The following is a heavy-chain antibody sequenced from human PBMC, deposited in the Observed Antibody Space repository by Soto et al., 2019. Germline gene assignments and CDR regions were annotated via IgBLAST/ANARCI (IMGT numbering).Heavy chain of an antibody. J-gene: IGHJ3*02. Sequence: PGGSLSLSCAASGFTFSSYWMHWVRQAPGKGLVWVSRINSDGSSTSYADSVKGRFTISRDNAKNTLYLQMNSLRAEDTAVYYCASPTLYGDEDAFDIWGQGTMVTVSS. CDR3: ASPTLYGDEDAFDI. D-gene: IGHD4-17*01. CDR2: INSDGSST. CDR1: GFTFSSYW. V-gene: IGHV3-74*01.